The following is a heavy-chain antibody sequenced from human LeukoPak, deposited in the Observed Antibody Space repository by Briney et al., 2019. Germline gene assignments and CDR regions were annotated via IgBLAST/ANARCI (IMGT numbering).Heavy chain of an antibody. V-gene: IGHV4-39*07. CDR1: GGSISSSFYY. J-gene: IGHJ6*02. CDR3: ARESIAAAGSRDYYYYGMDV. CDR2: TYYSGTT. Sequence: SETLSLTCTVSGGSISSSFYYWGWLRQPPGKGLEWIGSTYYSGTTYYNPSLKSRVTMSVDTSKNQFSLKLSSVTAADTAVYYCARESIAAAGSRDYYYYGMDVWGQGTTVTVSS. D-gene: IGHD6-13*01.